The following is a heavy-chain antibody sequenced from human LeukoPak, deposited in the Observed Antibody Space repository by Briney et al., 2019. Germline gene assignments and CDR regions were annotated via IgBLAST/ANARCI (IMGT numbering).Heavy chain of an antibody. Sequence: PGGSLRLSCAASGFTFSLHSMNWVRQVPGKGLQWISYISTMSTTIHYAEFVKGRFSISRDDAKNSLFLQMNSLRDEDTAVYYCARLSYYYDSSSFPLGEYFDLWGRGTLVTVSS. CDR2: ISTMSTTI. D-gene: IGHD3-22*01. CDR3: ARLSYYYDSSSFPLGEYFDL. V-gene: IGHV3-48*02. CDR1: GFTFSLHS. J-gene: IGHJ2*01.